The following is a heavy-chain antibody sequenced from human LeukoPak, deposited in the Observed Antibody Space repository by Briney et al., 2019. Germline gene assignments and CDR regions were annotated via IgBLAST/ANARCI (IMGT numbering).Heavy chain of an antibody. Sequence: GGSLRLSCTASGFTFGDYAMSWFRQAPGKGLEWVGFIRSKAYGGTTEYAASVKGRFTISRDDSKGIAYLQMNSLKTEDTAVYYCTSESVAVAGTNYWGQGTLVTVSS. CDR1: GFTFGDYA. CDR3: TSESVAVAGTNY. CDR2: IRSKAYGGTT. V-gene: IGHV3-49*03. D-gene: IGHD6-19*01. J-gene: IGHJ4*02.